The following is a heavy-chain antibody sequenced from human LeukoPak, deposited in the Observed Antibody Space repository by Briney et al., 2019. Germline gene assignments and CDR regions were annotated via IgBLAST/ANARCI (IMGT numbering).Heavy chain of an antibody. CDR2: ISYSGST. V-gene: IGHV4-59*01. D-gene: IGHD1-26*01. J-gene: IGHJ6*03. CDR1: GGSLSPYY. CDR3: ARARYREINYAYAGGFYYMDV. Sequence: PSETLSLTCTVSGGSLSPYYWSWIRQSPGKGLEWIGYISYSGSTNSHPSLKSPVAISVDMSKPQFYLELSSVTAADTAVYYCARARYREINYAYAGGFYYMDVWGKGTTVTVSS.